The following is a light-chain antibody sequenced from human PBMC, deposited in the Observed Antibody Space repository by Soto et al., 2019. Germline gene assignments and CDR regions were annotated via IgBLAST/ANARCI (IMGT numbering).Light chain of an antibody. Sequence: EIVMTQSPATLSVSPGERATLSCRASQSVGSDLAWYQQKPGQAPRLLIYGASTRATAIPARFSGSGSGTEFTLTINSLQSEDFAVYYCQQYNNWPWTFGQGTKVDIK. J-gene: IGKJ1*01. CDR3: QQYNNWPWT. CDR2: GAS. V-gene: IGKV3-15*01. CDR1: QSVGSD.